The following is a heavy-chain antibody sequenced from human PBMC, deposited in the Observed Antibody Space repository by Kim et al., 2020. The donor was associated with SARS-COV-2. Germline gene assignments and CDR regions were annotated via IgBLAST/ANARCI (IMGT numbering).Heavy chain of an antibody. CDR2: GGT. CDR3: GKAGSGYVDF. D-gene: IGHD1-26*01. J-gene: IGHJ4*02. V-gene: IGHV3-23*01. Sequence: GGTSYADSVKGRFTISKDTSKNTLYLQLNSLRAEDTAIYYCGKAGSGYVDFWGQGTLVTVSS.